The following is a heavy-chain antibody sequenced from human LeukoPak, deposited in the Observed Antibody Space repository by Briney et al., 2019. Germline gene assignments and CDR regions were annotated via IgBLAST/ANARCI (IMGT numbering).Heavy chain of an antibody. V-gene: IGHV4-38-2*02. J-gene: IGHJ4*02. CDR3: ARDADFHFGY. CDR2: IYHSGST. Sequence: PSETLSLTCTVSGYSISSGYYWGWIRQPPGKGLEWIGSIYHSGSTYYNPSLKSRVTISVDTSKNQFSLKLSSVTAADTAVYYCARDADFHFGYWGQGTLVTVSS. CDR1: GYSISSGYY.